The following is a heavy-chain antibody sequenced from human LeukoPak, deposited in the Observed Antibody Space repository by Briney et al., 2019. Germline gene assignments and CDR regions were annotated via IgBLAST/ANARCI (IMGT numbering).Heavy chain of an antibody. V-gene: IGHV4-59*01. CDR1: GDSISNYY. CDR3: ARLSGYSSGHYYSDY. Sequence: PSETLSLTCTVSGDSISNYYWSWIRQPPGKGLEWIGYFYYIGSTNYNPSLRSRVTILVDTSKNQVSLKLSSVTAADTAVYYCARLSGYSSGHYYSDYWGQGTLVTVSS. J-gene: IGHJ4*02. CDR2: FYYIGST. D-gene: IGHD3-22*01.